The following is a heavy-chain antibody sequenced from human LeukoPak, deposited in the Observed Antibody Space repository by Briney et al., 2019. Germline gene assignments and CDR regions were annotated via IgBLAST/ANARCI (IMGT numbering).Heavy chain of an antibody. D-gene: IGHD1-26*01. Sequence: AGGSLRLSCAASGFTFSTYNMNWVRQAPGKGLEWVAVISYDGSNKYYADSVKGRFTISRDNAKNSLYLQMNSLRADDTAVYYCAGVGTNWFDPWGQGTLVTVSS. V-gene: IGHV3-30*03. CDR3: AGVGTNWFDP. CDR2: ISYDGSNK. J-gene: IGHJ5*02. CDR1: GFTFSTYN.